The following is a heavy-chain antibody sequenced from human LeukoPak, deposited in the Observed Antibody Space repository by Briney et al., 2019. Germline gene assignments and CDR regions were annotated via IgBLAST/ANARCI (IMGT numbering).Heavy chain of an antibody. J-gene: IGHJ4*02. D-gene: IGHD3-22*01. Sequence: AGGSLRLSCAASGLTFSTYSMHWVRQAPGKGLEWVSSISGGSSYLYYADSVKGRFTISRDNAKNSLYLQMNSLRADDTAVYYCARGCYYERSGYCPFDYWGPGTLVTVSS. CDR2: ISGGSSYL. CDR1: GLTFSTYS. CDR3: ARGCYYERSGYCPFDY. V-gene: IGHV3-21*04.